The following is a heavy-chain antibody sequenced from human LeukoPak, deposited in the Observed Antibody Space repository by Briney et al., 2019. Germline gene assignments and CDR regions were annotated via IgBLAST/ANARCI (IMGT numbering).Heavy chain of an antibody. CDR1: GGSISSSTYY. V-gene: IGHV4-61*02. Sequence: PSETLSLTCIVSGGSISSSTYYWSWIRQPAGKRLEWIGRIYTSGNTNYNPSLKSRVTISVDTSKNQFSLKLRSVTAADTAVYYCASLGRDSSGVLDYWGQGALVTVSS. J-gene: IGHJ4*02. CDR3: ASLGRDSSGVLDY. D-gene: IGHD6-19*01. CDR2: IYTSGNT.